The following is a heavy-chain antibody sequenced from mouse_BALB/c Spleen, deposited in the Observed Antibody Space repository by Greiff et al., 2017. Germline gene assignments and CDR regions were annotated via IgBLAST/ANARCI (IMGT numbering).Heavy chain of an antibody. CDR1: GYSITSGYY. Sequence: EVKLLESGPGLVKPSQSLSLTCSVTGYSITSGYYWNWIRQFPGNKLEWMGYISYDGSNNYNPSLKNRISITRDTSKNQFFLKLNSVTTEDTATYYCARNYGYSYYYAMDYWGQGTSVTVSS. D-gene: IGHD1-2*01. CDR2: ISYDGSN. CDR3: ARNYGYSYYYAMDY. V-gene: IGHV3-6*02. J-gene: IGHJ4*01.